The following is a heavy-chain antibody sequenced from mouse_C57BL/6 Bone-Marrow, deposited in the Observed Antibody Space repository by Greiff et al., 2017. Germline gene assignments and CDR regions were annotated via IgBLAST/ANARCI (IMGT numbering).Heavy chain of an antibody. V-gene: IGHV1-9*01. CDR2: ILTGSGST. D-gene: IGHD1-1*01. J-gene: IGHJ4*01. CDR3: ARRYYGSSVAMDG. CDR1: GYTFTGYW. Sequence: VQLQQSGAELMKPGASVKLSCKATGYTFTGYWIEWVKQRPGHGLEWIGEILTGSGSTNYNEKFKGKATFTADTSSNTAYMQLSSLTTEDSAIYYCARRYYGSSVAMDGWGQGTSVTVSS.